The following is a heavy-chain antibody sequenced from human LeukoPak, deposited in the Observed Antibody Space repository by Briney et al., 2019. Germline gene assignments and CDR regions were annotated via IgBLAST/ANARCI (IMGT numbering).Heavy chain of an antibody. CDR1: GFTFSSYE. J-gene: IGHJ3*02. D-gene: IGHD2-21*01. CDR3: ATSMAQDVDAFHI. CDR2: ISSSGSTI. V-gene: IGHV3-48*03. Sequence: GGSLRLSCAASGFTFSSYEMNWVRQAPGKGLEWVSYISSSGSTIYYADSVKGRFTISRDNAKNSLYLQMNNLRAEDTAMFFCATSMAQDVDAFHIWGRGTMVTVSS.